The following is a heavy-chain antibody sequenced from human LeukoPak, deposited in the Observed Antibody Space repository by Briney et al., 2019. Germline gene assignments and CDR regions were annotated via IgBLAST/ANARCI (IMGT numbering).Heavy chain of an antibody. V-gene: IGHV3-23*01. CDR3: ARRGGSNGWGAFDI. J-gene: IGHJ3*02. D-gene: IGHD6-19*01. CDR2: SGGGGRDT. CDR1: GFTFSSYW. Sequence: GGSLRLSCAASGFTFSSYWMSWVRQAPGKGLEWISTSGGGGRDTYYGDSVKGRFTISRDNSKNILYLQMNSLNGADTALYYCARRGGSNGWGAFDIWGQGTMVTVSS.